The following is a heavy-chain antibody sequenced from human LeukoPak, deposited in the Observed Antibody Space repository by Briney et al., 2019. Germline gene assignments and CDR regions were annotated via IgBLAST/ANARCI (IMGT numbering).Heavy chain of an antibody. Sequence: GGSLRLSCVASGFAFSTYPMSWVRQAPGEGLEGVSGVSGSGGHKFYADSAKGRVTISRDNSKKTLYLQMSSLSADDTAVYYCAKGGASVTDAAHGDVVTTSLDGFDIWGQGTMVTVST. D-gene: IGHD4-17*01. J-gene: IGHJ3*02. CDR3: AKGGASVTDAAHGDVVTTSLDGFDI. CDR1: GFAFSTYP. V-gene: IGHV3-23*01. CDR2: VSGSGGHK.